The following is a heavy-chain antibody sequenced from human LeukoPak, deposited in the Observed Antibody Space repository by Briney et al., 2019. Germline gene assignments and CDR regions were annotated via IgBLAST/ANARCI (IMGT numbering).Heavy chain of an antibody. CDR3: ARDHPLGSSGYYAGVFNY. CDR2: ISGSGGST. J-gene: IGHJ4*02. Sequence: GGSLRLSCAASGFTFSSYAMSWVRQAPGKGLEWVSAISGSGGSTYYADSVKGRFTISRDNSKNTLYLQMNSLRAEDTAVYYCARDHPLGSSGYYAGVFNYWGQGTLVTVSS. CDR1: GFTFSSYA. D-gene: IGHD3-22*01. V-gene: IGHV3-23*01.